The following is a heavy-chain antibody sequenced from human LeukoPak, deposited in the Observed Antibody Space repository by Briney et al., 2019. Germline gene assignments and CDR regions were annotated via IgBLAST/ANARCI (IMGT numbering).Heavy chain of an antibody. CDR2: ISGSGGST. CDR3: AKGGSSSSRFDF. CDR1: GFTFSSYA. Sequence: GGSLRLSCAASGFTFSSYAMSWVRQAPGKGLEWVSAISGSGGSTYYADSVKGRITISKDNSKNTLYLQMNGLRAGDTAVYYCAKGGSSSSRFDFWGQGTLVTVSS. V-gene: IGHV3-23*01. D-gene: IGHD6-6*01. J-gene: IGHJ4*02.